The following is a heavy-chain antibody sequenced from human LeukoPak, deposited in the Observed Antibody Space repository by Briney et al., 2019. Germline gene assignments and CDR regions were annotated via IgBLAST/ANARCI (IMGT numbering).Heavy chain of an antibody. CDR1: GYTFTSYG. J-gene: IGHJ5*02. V-gene: IGHV1-18*01. CDR2: ISAYNGNT. Sequence: ASVKVSCKASGYTFTSYGISWVRQAPGQGLEWMGWISAYNGNTNYAQNLQGRVTMTTDTSTRIAYMELRSLGSDDTAIYYCTRFSIPANWFDPWGQGTLVTVSS. CDR3: TRFSIPANWFDP. D-gene: IGHD6-25*01.